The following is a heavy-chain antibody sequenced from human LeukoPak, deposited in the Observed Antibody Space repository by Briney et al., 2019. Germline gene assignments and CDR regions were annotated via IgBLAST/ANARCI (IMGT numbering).Heavy chain of an antibody. Sequence: SETLSLTCSVSGYSISSSSYYWAWIRQPPGKGLEWIGSINYSGNTYYNPSLKSRVTISVDTSKSQFFLKLSSVTAADTAVYYCARQKWITMVRGVINWFDPWGQGTLVTVSS. CDR1: GYSISSSSYY. D-gene: IGHD3-10*01. CDR2: INYSGNT. V-gene: IGHV4-39*01. CDR3: ARQKWITMVRGVINWFDP. J-gene: IGHJ5*02.